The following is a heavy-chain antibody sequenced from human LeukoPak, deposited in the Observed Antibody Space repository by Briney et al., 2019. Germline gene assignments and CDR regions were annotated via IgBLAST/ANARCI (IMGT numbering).Heavy chain of an antibody. CDR3: TRGSYYYDSSGPGDY. D-gene: IGHD3-22*01. J-gene: IGHJ4*02. CDR2: IRSKANSYAT. V-gene: IGHV3-73*01. Sequence: GGSLRLSCAASGFTFSGSAMHWVRQASGKGLEWVGRIRSKANSYATAYAASVKGRFTISRDDSKNTAYLQMNSPKTEDTAVYYCTRGSYYYDSSGPGDYWGQGTLVTVSS. CDR1: GFTFSGSA.